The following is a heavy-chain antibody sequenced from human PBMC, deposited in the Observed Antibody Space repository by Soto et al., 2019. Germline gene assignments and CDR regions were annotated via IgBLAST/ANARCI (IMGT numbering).Heavy chain of an antibody. D-gene: IGHD6-19*01. CDR1: GGSFSGYY. Sequence: SETLSLTCAVYGGSFSGYYWSWIRQPPGKGLEWIGEINHSGSTNYNPSLKSRVTISVDTSKNQFSLKLSSVTAADTAVYYCAIRIAVAGTFDYWGQGTLVTVSS. CDR3: AIRIAVAGTFDY. J-gene: IGHJ4*02. CDR2: INHSGST. V-gene: IGHV4-34*01.